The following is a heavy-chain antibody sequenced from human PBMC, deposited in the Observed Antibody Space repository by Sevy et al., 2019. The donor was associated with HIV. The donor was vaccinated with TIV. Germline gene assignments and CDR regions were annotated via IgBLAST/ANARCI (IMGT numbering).Heavy chain of an antibody. J-gene: IGHJ4*02. CDR3: AKDSHYYDSSGYLVLMDY. Sequence: GGSLRLSCAASGFTFSSYGMHWVRQAPGKGLEWVAVISYDGSNKYYAASVKGRFTISRDNSKNTLYLQMNSLRAEDTAVYYCAKDSHYYDSSGYLVLMDYWGQGTLVTVSS. D-gene: IGHD3-22*01. CDR1: GFTFSSYG. CDR2: ISYDGSNK. V-gene: IGHV3-30*18.